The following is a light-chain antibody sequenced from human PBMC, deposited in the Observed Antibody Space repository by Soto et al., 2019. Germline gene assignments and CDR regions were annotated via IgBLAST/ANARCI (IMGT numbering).Light chain of an antibody. J-gene: IGKJ1*01. CDR2: GAS. Sequence: AIPMTQSPPSLSASLGERVTITCRASQDVRNYVGWYQQTPGKAPKLLIYGASSLQSGVSSRFSGSGSGTDFTLTISSLQPEDFATYFCLQDYGYPWTFGQGTKVEVK. CDR3: LQDYGYPWT. V-gene: IGKV1-6*01. CDR1: QDVRNY.